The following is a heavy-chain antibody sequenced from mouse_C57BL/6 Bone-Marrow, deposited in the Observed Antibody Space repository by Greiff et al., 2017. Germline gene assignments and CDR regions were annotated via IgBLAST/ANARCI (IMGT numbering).Heavy chain of an antibody. J-gene: IGHJ3*01. CDR3: ALSGWVIRGGTFFAY. CDR1: GFNIKDYY. V-gene: IGHV14-2*01. CDR2: IDPEDGET. D-gene: IGHD2-3*01. Sequence: VQLKESGAELVKPGASVKLSCTASGFNIKDYYMHWVKQRTEQGLEWIGRIDPEDGETKYAPKFQGKATITADTSSNTAYLQLSSLTSEDTAVYYCALSGWVIRGGTFFAYWGQGTLVTVSA.